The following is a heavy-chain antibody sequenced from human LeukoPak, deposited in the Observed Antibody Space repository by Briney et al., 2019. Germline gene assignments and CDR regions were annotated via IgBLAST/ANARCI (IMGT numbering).Heavy chain of an antibody. CDR2: ISNHNGNT. J-gene: IGHJ4*02. V-gene: IGHV1-18*01. CDR1: GFTFSAYG. CDR3: TRGVAVATAYYFGY. D-gene: IGHD4-23*01. Sequence: ASVKVSCKTSGFTFSAYGIAWVRQAPGHGPEWMGWISNHNGNTHYAQKFQGRITVTTDISTGTASMDLRSLKSDDTAVYYCTRGVAVATAYYFGYWGRGTLVTVAS.